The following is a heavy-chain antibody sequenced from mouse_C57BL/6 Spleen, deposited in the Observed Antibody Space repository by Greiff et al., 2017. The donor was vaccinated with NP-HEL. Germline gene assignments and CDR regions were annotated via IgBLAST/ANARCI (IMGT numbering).Heavy chain of an antibody. J-gene: IGHJ2*01. D-gene: IGHD2-3*01. Sequence: EVQLQQSGPELVKPGASVKISCKASGYTFTDYYMNWVKQSHGKSLEWIGDINPNNGGTSYNQKFKGKATLTVDKSSSTAYMQLRSLTSEDSAVYYCAIDRYDCYWSYWGQGTTLTVSS. CDR2: INPNNGGT. CDR3: AIDRYDCYWSY. CDR1: GYTFTDYY. V-gene: IGHV1-26*01.